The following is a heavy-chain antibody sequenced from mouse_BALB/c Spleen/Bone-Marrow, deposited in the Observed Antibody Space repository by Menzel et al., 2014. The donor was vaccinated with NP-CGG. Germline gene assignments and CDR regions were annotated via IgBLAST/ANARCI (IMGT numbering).Heavy chain of an antibody. D-gene: IGHD4-1*01. CDR3: ARGRDWDAWFAY. J-gene: IGHJ3*01. V-gene: IGHV1-82*01. CDR2: IYPGDGDT. Sequence: VQLQQSGPELVKPGASVKISCKASGYAFSSSWMNWVKQRPGQGLEWIGRIYPGDGDTNYNGKFKGKATLTADKSSSTAYMQLSSLTSVDSAVYFCARGRDWDAWFAYWGQGTLVTVPA. CDR1: GYAFSSSW.